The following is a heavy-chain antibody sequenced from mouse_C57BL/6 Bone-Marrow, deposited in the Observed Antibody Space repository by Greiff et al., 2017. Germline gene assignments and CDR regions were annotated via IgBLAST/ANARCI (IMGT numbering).Heavy chain of an antibody. J-gene: IGHJ2*01. Sequence: VMLVESGAELAKPGASVKLSCKASGYTFTSYWMHWVKQRPGQGLEWIGYINPSSGYTKYNQKFQDKATLTADKSSITAYRQLSSLTYEDSAVYYCATIYYPDYWGQGTTLTVSS. V-gene: IGHV1-7*01. CDR1: GYTFTSYW. CDR2: INPSSGYT. CDR3: ATIYYPDY. D-gene: IGHD1-1*01.